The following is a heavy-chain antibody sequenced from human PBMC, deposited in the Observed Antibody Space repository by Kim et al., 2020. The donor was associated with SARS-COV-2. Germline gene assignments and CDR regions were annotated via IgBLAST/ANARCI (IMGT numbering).Heavy chain of an antibody. V-gene: IGHV1-58*01. Sequence: KFQDRVTITRDSSPSTAYMELSSLRSEDTAVYYCAAPYYDILTGYYGFDYWGQGTLVTVSS. D-gene: IGHD3-9*01. J-gene: IGHJ4*02. CDR3: AAPYYDILTGYYGFDY.